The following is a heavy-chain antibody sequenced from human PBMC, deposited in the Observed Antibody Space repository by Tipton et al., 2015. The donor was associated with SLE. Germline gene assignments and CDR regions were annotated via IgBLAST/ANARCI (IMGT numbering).Heavy chain of an antibody. J-gene: IGHJ6*02. CDR3: FCFEAGKGMDV. D-gene: IGHD6-19*01. CDR2: IYTSGST. V-gene: IGHV4-4*09. CDR1: GGSISRYY. Sequence: TLSLTCSVSGGSISRYYWSWIRQTPGKGLEWIGYIYTSGSTKYSPSLESRVTISVDTSKNQCSLKLRSVTAADTAVYYCFCFEAGKGMDVWGQGTTVTVSS.